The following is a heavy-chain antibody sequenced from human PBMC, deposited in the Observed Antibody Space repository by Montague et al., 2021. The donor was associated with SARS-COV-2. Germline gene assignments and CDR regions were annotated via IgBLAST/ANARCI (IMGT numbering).Heavy chain of an antibody. D-gene: IGHD1-26*01. CDR1: GDSVSSNSAA. CDR2: TYYRSKWYN. Sequence: CAISGDSVSSNSAAWNWIRQSPSRGLEWLGRTYYRSKWYNDYAVSVKSRITINPDTSKNQISLQLNSVTPEDTAAYDRARTSASSHYWGQGPLVTVPS. V-gene: IGHV6-1*01. CDR3: ARTSASSHY. J-gene: IGHJ4*02.